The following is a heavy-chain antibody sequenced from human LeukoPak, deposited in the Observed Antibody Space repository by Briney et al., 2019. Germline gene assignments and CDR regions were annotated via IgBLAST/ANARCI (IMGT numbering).Heavy chain of an antibody. CDR1: GFTFSNYA. CDR2: VYYTGST. V-gene: IGHV4-59*01. CDR3: ARISSSNWYNERGAFDV. J-gene: IGHJ3*01. D-gene: IGHD6-13*01. Sequence: GSLRLSCAASGFTFSNYAMSWVRQAPGKGLEWIGFVYYTGSTNYSPSLKSRVTISVDTSKNQFSLKLRSVTAADTAVYYCARISSSNWYNERGAFDVWGQGTMVTVSS.